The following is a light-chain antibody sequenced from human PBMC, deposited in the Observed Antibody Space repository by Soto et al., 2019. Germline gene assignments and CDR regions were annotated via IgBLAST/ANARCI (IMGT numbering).Light chain of an antibody. CDR2: DNN. J-gene: IGLJ1*01. CDR3: GTWDNSLSAYL. CDR1: SSNIEKNY. Sequence: QSVLTQPPSVSAAPGQKVTISCSGSSSNIEKNYVSWYQQFPGTAPQPLIYDNNVRPSGIPDRFSASKSGTSATLGITGLQTGDEADYYCGTWDNSLSAYLFGSGTKVTVL. V-gene: IGLV1-51*01.